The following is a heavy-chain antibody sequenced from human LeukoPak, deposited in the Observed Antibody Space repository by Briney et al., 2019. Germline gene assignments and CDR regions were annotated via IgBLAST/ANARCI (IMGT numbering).Heavy chain of an antibody. CDR1: GDSVSSSSAA. Sequence: SQTLSLTCAISGDSVSSSSAAWNWIRQSPSRGLEWLVRTYYRSKWYNDYALSVKSRITINPDTSKNQFSLQLNSVTPEDTAVYYCSRRLAAAGTWFDPWGQGTLVTVSS. D-gene: IGHD6-13*01. V-gene: IGHV6-1*01. J-gene: IGHJ5*02. CDR2: TYYRSKWYN. CDR3: SRRLAAAGTWFDP.